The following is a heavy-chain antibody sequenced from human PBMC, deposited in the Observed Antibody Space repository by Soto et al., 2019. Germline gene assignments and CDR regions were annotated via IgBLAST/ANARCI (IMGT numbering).Heavy chain of an antibody. CDR3: SRLTILGADYYYYSMDV. D-gene: IGHD3-3*01. V-gene: IGHV1-18*01. J-gene: IGHJ6*02. Sequence: QVQLVQSGAEVKKPGASVKVSCKASGYTFTSYGISWVRQAPGQGLEWMGWISAYNVNTNYAQKLQGRVTLTTNTPTCTAYMELASLRSDDTAFYYCSRLTILGADYYYYSMDVWGHGTTVTVSS. CDR1: GYTFTSYG. CDR2: ISAYNVNT.